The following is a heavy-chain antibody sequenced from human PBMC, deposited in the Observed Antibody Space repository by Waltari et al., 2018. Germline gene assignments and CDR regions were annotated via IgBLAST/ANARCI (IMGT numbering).Heavy chain of an antibody. J-gene: IGHJ5*02. Sequence: QLQLQESGPGLVKPSETLSLTCTVSGGSISSSSSSWGWIRQPPGKGLEWIGSIYYSGSTYYNPSLKSRVTISVDTSKNQFSLKLSSVTAADTAVYYCARRVGCSGGSCYPGWFDPWGQGTLVTVSS. CDR3: ARRVGCSGGSCYPGWFDP. D-gene: IGHD2-15*01. CDR2: IYYSGST. V-gene: IGHV4-39*01. CDR1: GGSISSSSSS.